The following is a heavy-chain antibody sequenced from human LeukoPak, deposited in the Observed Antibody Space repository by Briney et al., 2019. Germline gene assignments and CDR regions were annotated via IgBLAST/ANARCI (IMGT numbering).Heavy chain of an antibody. D-gene: IGHD1-26*01. CDR2: ISSSNTYI. J-gene: IGHJ4*02. Sequence: PGGSLRLSCAASGFTLSSYRMNWVRQAPGKGLEWVSSISSSNTYIYYADSVKGRFTISRDNAKNSLYLQINSLRAEDTAVYYCGVGATGGAVDYWGQGTLVTVSS. CDR3: GVGATGGAVDY. V-gene: IGHV3-21*01. CDR1: GFTLSSYR.